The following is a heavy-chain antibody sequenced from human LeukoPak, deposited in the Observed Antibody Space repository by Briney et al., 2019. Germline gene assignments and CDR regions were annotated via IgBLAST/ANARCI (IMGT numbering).Heavy chain of an antibody. CDR3: AKDLRTGLVVIGFDY. CDR2: ISGSGGST. V-gene: IGHV3-23*01. Sequence: PGGSLRLSCAASGFTFSSYAMSWVRQAPGKGLEWVSAISGSGGSTYYADSVKGRFTISRDNSKNTLYPQMNSLRAEDTAVYHCAKDLRTGLVVIGFDYWGQGTLVTVSS. J-gene: IGHJ4*02. CDR1: GFTFSSYA. D-gene: IGHD3-22*01.